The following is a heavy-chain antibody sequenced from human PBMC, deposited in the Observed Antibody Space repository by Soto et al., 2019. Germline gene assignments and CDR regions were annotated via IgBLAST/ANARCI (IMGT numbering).Heavy chain of an antibody. CDR3: AKDLTELFDAFDI. CDR1: GFTFSSYG. D-gene: IGHD1-26*01. J-gene: IGHJ3*02. V-gene: IGHV3-30*18. CDR2: ISYDGSNK. Sequence: GGSLRLSCAASGFTFSSYGMHWVRQAPGKGLEWVAVISYDGSNKYYADSVKGRFTISRDNSKNTLYLQMNSLRAEDTAVYYCAKDLTELFDAFDIWGQGTMVTVSS.